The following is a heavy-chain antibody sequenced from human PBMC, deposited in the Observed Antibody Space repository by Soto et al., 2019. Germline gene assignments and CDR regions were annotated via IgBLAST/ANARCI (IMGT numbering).Heavy chain of an antibody. CDR1: GGSISSGGYY. CDR3: AREPIGIKTPPHRAFDI. CDR2: IYYSGST. D-gene: IGHD1-26*01. V-gene: IGHV4-31*03. J-gene: IGHJ3*02. Sequence: PSETLSLTCTVSGGSISSGGYYWSWIRQHPGKGLEWIGYIYYSGSTYYNPSLKSRVTISVDTSKNQFSLKLSSVTAADTAVNYCAREPIGIKTPPHRAFDIWGQGTMVTVSS.